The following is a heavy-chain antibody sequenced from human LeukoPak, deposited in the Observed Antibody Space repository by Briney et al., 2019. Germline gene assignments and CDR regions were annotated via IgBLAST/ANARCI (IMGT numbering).Heavy chain of an antibody. V-gene: IGHV7-4-1*02. D-gene: IGHD6-6*01. J-gene: IGHJ4*02. CDR3: AREAPYSSSSPDFDY. CDR1: GYTYTSYA. CDR2: INTDTGNP. Sequence: ASVKVSCKASGYTYTSYALNWVRQAPGQGLEWMGWINTDTGNPTYAQGFTGRLDFSLDTSVSTAYLQISSLKAEDTAMYYCAREAPYSSSSPDFDYWGQGTLVTVSS.